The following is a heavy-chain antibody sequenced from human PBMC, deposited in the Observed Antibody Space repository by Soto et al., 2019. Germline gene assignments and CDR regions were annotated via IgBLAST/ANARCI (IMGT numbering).Heavy chain of an antibody. CDR1: GFTFSSYA. Sequence: PGGSLRLSCAASGFTFSSYAMSWVRQAPGKGLEWVSAISGSGGSTYYADSVKGRFTISRDNSKNTLYLQMNSLRAEDTAVYYCAKDPAHIVVVVAAMPNWFDPWGQGTLVTVSS. V-gene: IGHV3-23*01. J-gene: IGHJ5*02. CDR3: AKDPAHIVVVVAAMPNWFDP. D-gene: IGHD2-15*01. CDR2: ISGSGGST.